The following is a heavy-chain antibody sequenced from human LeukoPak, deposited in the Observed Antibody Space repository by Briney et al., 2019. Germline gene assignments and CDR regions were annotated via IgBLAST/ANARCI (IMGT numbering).Heavy chain of an antibody. CDR1: GYTFSSYG. CDR2: ISGYNGNT. V-gene: IGHV1-18*01. D-gene: IGHD3-10*01. CDR3: ARDRRYYGSGSYYGDNWFDP. J-gene: IGHJ5*02. Sequence: AASVKVSCKAYGYTFSSYGISWVRQGPGQGLESMGWISGYNGNTNYAQKVQGRVTMTTDTSTSTAYMELRSLRSDDTAVYYCARDRRYYGSGSYYGDNWFDPWGQGTLVTVSS.